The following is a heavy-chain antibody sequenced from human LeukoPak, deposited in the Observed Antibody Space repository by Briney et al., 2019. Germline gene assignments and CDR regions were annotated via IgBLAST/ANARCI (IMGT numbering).Heavy chain of an antibody. CDR1: GFTFSSYG. CDR2: IWYDGSNK. D-gene: IGHD6-13*01. Sequence: PGGSLRLSCAASGFTFSSYGMHWVRQAPGKGLEWVAVIWYDGSNKYHADSVKGRFTISRDNSKNTLYLQMNSLRAEDTAVYYCARGAGQQLVHWFDPWGQGTLVTVSS. J-gene: IGHJ5*02. CDR3: ARGAGQQLVHWFDP. V-gene: IGHV3-33*01.